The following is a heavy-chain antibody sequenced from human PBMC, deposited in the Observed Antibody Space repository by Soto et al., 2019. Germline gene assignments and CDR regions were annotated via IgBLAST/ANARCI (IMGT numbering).Heavy chain of an antibody. CDR2: ISIRGGDE. V-gene: IGHV3-30*03. D-gene: IGHD6-6*01. CDR3: ARGTIVARQHLDY. CDR1: GFTFSSYA. Sequence: QVQLVESGGGVVQPGKSLRLSCAASGFTFSSYAMHWARQAPGKGLEWVTVISIRGGDEYYAESVRGRFTISRDDSKNTLYRQMDRLIVEDTAVYNCARGTIVARQHLDYWGQGTLVTVSS. J-gene: IGHJ4*02.